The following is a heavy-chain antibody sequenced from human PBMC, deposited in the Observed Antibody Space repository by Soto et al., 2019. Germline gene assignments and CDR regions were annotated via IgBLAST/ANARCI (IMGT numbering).Heavy chain of an antibody. Sequence: EVQLVESGGGLVQPGRSLRLSCAASGFTFGDYAMHWVRQAPGKGLEWVSGISWNSSSIGYADSVKGRFTISRDNAKKSLYLQMNSLRAEDTSLYYCAKGRSSSGWYENWCDPWGQGTLVTVSS. D-gene: IGHD6-13*01. CDR2: ISWNSSSI. V-gene: IGHV3-9*01. J-gene: IGHJ5*02. CDR3: AKGRSSSGWYENWCDP. CDR1: GFTFGDYA.